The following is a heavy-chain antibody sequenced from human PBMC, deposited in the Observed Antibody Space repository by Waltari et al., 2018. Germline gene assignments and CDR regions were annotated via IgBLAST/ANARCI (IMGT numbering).Heavy chain of an antibody. CDR1: GGSISSSSYY. J-gene: IGHJ3*02. CDR2: IYYSGST. D-gene: IGHD6-13*01. Sequence: QLQMQESGPGLVKPSETLSLTCTVSGGSISSSSYYWGWIRQPPGKGLEWIGSIYYSGSTYYNPSLKSRVTVSVDTSKNQFSLKLSSVTAADTAVYYCARHKSSSWYFTHAFDIWGQGTMVTVSS. CDR3: ARHKSSSWYFTHAFDI. V-gene: IGHV4-39*01.